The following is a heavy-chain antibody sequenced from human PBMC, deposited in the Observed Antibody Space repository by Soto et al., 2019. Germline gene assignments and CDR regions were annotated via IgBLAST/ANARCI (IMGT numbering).Heavy chain of an antibody. CDR1: GFTFSGYA. V-gene: IGHV3-23*01. J-gene: IGHJ6*02. CDR3: AKGLGYCSSTSCYRSFGYGMDV. CDR2: ISGSGGST. D-gene: IGHD2-2*02. Sequence: GGSLRLSCAASGFTFSGYAMSWVRQAPGKGLEWVSAISGSGGSTYYADSVKGRFTISRDNSKNTLYLQMNSLRAEDTAVYYCAKGLGYCSSTSCYRSFGYGMDVWGQGTTVTVSS.